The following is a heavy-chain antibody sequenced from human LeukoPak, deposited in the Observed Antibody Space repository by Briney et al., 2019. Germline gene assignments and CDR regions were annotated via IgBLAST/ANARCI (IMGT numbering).Heavy chain of an antibody. D-gene: IGHD3-9*01. Sequence: SETLSLTCTVSGGSISITRYYWGWIRQPPGKGLEWIASMYSSGTTYYDPSLKSRVTISVDTSKNQFSLKLSSVTAADTAVYYCASGSALVRSALRYFDWLLPAFYWGQGTLVTVSS. CDR1: GGSISITRYY. V-gene: IGHV4-39*07. CDR2: MYSSGTT. CDR3: ASGSALVRSALRYFDWLLPAFY. J-gene: IGHJ4*02.